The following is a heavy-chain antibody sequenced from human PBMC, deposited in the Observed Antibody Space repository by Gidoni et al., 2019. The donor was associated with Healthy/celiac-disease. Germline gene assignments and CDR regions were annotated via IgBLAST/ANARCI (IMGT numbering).Heavy chain of an antibody. D-gene: IGHD2-15*01. J-gene: IGHJ4*02. CDR2: ISGSGDIT. CDR3: AKGAAYCSGGTCYSSKYYFDY. CDR1: RFTFSTYA. V-gene: IGHV3-23*01. Sequence: EVQLLESGGGLVQPGGSVRLSCTASRFTFSTYAMSWVRQAPGRGLEWVSVISGSGDITYYADSVKGRFTISRDNSKNTLYLQMNSLTADDTALYYCAKGAAYCSGGTCYSSKYYFDYWGQGTLVTVSA.